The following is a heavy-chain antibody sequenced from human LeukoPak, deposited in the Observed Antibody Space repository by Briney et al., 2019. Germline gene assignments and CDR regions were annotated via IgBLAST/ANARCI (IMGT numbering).Heavy chain of an antibody. CDR1: GYTFTTYD. Sequence: ASVKVSCKASGYTFTTYDMTWVRQATGQGLEWMGWMNPGSGDTAYAQKFQGRVTMTRDTSISTAYMELSRLRSDDTAVYYCARDELYDILTGFFGTWFDPWGQGTLVTVSS. D-gene: IGHD3-9*01. V-gene: IGHV1-2*02. J-gene: IGHJ5*02. CDR3: ARDELYDILTGFFGTWFDP. CDR2: MNPGSGDT.